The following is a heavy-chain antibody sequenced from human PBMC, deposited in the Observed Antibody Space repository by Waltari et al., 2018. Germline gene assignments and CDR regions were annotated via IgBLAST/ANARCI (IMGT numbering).Heavy chain of an antibody. CDR3: ARDRIFGVLKQHWFSDL. Sequence: EEQLVESGGGLAKPGGSLRLSCAASGFTLSSYNMIWVRQTPGKGLEWVSSIGSSSNFTYNADSVKGRFTISRDNARNSLFLQMNSLRAEDTAVYYCARDRIFGVLKQHWFSDLWGRGTLVTVSS. CDR1: GFTLSSYN. D-gene: IGHD3-3*02. CDR2: IGSSSNFT. V-gene: IGHV3-21*01. J-gene: IGHJ2*01.